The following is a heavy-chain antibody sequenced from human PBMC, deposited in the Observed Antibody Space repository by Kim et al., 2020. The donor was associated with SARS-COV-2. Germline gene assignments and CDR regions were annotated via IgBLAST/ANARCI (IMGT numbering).Heavy chain of an antibody. V-gene: IGHV3-23*01. CDR1: GFTFSNSP. CDR3: AKSGQLDN. CDR2: IDGRGATT. Sequence: GGSLRLSCAASGFTFSNSPMSWVRQAPGKGLEWVSTIDGRGATTYYQGSVKGRFTISRDNTKNTLYLQMNNLRAEDTAVYFCAKSGQLDNWGQGTLVTVSS. J-gene: IGHJ4*02. D-gene: IGHD5-12*01.